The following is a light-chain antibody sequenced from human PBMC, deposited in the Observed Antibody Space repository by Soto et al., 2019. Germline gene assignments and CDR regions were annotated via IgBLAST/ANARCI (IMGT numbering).Light chain of an antibody. Sequence: DIQMTQSPSSLSASVGDRVTITCQASQDITNDLNWYQQKPGKAPKVLIYEASNLKTGVPSRFRGRGSATDFTFTISSLQPEDIATYFCQQYDNVPLPFGGGTKVEIK. CDR3: QQYDNVPLP. J-gene: IGKJ4*01. CDR2: EAS. CDR1: QDITND. V-gene: IGKV1-33*01.